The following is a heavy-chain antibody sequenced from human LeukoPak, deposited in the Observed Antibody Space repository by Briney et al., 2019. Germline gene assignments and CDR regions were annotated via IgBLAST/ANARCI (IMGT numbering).Heavy chain of an antibody. CDR2: IHYTGST. J-gene: IGHJ1*01. CDR3: ARSRGNLYFQH. Sequence: SETLSLTCTVSGGSVSSYYWSWIRQSPEKGLEWIGYIHYTGSTYYNPSLRSRVTISVDTSKNQFSLRLISVTAADTAMYYCARSRGNLYFQHWGQGTLVTVSS. V-gene: IGHV4-59*02. D-gene: IGHD6-25*01. CDR1: GGSVSSYY.